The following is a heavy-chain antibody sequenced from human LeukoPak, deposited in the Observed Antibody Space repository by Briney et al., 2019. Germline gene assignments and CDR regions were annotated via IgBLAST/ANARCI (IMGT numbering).Heavy chain of an antibody. Sequence: GGSLRLSCAASGFTFSSYAMTWVRQAPGKGLEWVSDISVSGGNTYCADSVQGRFIISRDNSKNTLNLQMNSLRVEDTAVYYCAKGASGSYHTPYDYWGQGSLVTVSS. CDR2: ISVSGGNT. J-gene: IGHJ4*02. CDR3: AKGASGSYHTPYDY. CDR1: GFTFSSYA. D-gene: IGHD1-26*01. V-gene: IGHV3-23*01.